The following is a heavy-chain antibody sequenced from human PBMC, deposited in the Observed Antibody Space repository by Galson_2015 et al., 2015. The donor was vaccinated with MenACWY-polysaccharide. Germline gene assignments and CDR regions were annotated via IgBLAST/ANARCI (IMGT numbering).Heavy chain of an antibody. CDR1: GFTFSSFW. J-gene: IGHJ2*01. CDR2: IKQDGSEK. Sequence: SLRLSCAASGFTFSSFWMSWVRQAPGKGLEWVAIIKQDGSEKYYVDSVKGRFSISRDNAKNSLYLQMNSLRSEDTAVYYCARDPLASSCFTRGSVFDRGGRGALVTVAS. D-gene: IGHD3-22*01. V-gene: IGHV3-7*01. CDR3: ARDPLASSCFTRGSVFDR.